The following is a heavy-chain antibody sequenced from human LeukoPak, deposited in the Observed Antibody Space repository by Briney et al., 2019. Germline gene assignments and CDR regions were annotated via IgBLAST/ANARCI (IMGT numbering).Heavy chain of an antibody. CDR3: ARDRGEMDSSGYYVYYYYMDV. CDR2: ISSSGSTI. Sequence: PGGSLRLSCAASGFTFSSYEMNWVRQAPGKGLEWVSYISSSGSTIYYADSVKGRFTISRDNAKNSLYLQMNSLRAEDTAVYYCARDRGEMDSSGYYVYYYYMDVWGKGTTVTVSS. J-gene: IGHJ6*03. D-gene: IGHD3-22*01. V-gene: IGHV3-48*03. CDR1: GFTFSSYE.